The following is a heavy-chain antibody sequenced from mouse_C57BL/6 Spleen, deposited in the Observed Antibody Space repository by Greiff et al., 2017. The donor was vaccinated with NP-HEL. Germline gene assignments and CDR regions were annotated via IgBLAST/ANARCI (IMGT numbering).Heavy chain of an antibody. CDR1: GYTFTSYW. J-gene: IGHJ3*01. V-gene: IGHV1-5*01. CDR3: TRDYGSSYLFAY. CDR2: IYPGNSDT. D-gene: IGHD1-1*01. Sequence: EVKLVESGTVLARPGASVKMSCKTSGYTFTSYWMHWVKQRPGQGLEWIGAIYPGNSDTSYNQKFKGKAKLTAVTSASTAYMELSSLTNEDSAVYYCTRDYGSSYLFAYWGQGTLVTVSA.